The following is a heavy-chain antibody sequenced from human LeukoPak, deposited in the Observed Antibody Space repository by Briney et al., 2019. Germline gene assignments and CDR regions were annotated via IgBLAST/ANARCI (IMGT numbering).Heavy chain of an antibody. CDR2: LYTSGNT. J-gene: IGHJ5*02. V-gene: IGHV4-4*07. Sequence: PSETLSLTCTVSGGSISGYSWSWIRQSAGEGLEWIGRLYTSGNTNYNPSFKSRVTMSIDTSKTQSSLNLSSVTAADTAVYYCARDNPAGPWGQGTLVTVSS. CDR3: ARDNPAGP. CDR1: GGSISGYS.